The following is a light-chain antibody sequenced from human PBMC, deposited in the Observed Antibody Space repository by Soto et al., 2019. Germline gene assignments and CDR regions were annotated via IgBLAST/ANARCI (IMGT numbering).Light chain of an antibody. CDR2: GGY. CDR1: QSVSSSN. V-gene: IGKV3-20*01. J-gene: IGKJ1*01. Sequence: EIVLTQSPGTLSLSPGERATLSCRASQSVSSSNLAWYQQKRGQSPRVIIYGGYTRAAGIPDRFSGSGSGPDFTLTISRLEPEGFAVYFCQHYGDSPWTFGQGTKVEIK. CDR3: QHYGDSPWT.